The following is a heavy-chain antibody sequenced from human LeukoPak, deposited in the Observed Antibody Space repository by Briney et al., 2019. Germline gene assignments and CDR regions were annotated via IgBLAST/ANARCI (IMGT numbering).Heavy chain of an antibody. D-gene: IGHD3-22*01. CDR3: ARTLTYYYDSNGYFDY. CDR2: IYYSGST. Sequence: PSETLSLTCTVSGGSISSSSYYWGWIRQPPGKGLEWIGSIYYSGSTYYNPSLKSRVTISVDTSKNQFSLKLSSVTAADTAVYYCARTLTYYYDSNGYFDYWGQGTLVTVSS. CDR1: GGSISSSSYY. V-gene: IGHV4-39*07. J-gene: IGHJ4*02.